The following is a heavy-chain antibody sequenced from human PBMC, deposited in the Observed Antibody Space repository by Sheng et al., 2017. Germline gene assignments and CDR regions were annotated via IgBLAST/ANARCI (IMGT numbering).Heavy chain of an antibody. CDR2: ISSSATYI. J-gene: IGHJ4*02. CDR1: GFTFSSYS. CDR3: AREGVGYCTGASCNGWPH. V-gene: IGHV3-21*02. Sequence: EVQLVESGGGLVEPGGSLRLSCAASGFTFSSYSMNWVRQAPGKGLEWVSFISSSATYIYYADSVQGRFAISRDNAKNSLYLQMDSLRGEDTAVYYCAREGVGYCTGASCNGWPHWGQGTQVTVSS. D-gene: IGHD2-15*01.